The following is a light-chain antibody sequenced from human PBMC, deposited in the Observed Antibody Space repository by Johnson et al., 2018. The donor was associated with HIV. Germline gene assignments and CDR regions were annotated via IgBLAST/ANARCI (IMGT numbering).Light chain of an antibody. CDR1: SSNIGNNY. CDR3: GTWDSSLSANYG. J-gene: IGLJ1*01. V-gene: IGLV1-51*01. CDR2: DNN. Sequence: QSVLTQPPSVSAAPGQKVTISCSGSSSNIGNNYVSWYQQLPGTAPKLLIYDNNKRPSGIPDRFSGSKSGTSATLAITGLQTGAEADYYCGTWDSSLSANYGFGTGTKVTVL.